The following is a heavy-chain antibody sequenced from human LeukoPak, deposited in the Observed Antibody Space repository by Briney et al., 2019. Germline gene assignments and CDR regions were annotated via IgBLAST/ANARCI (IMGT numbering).Heavy chain of an antibody. CDR2: IVVGSGNT. V-gene: IGHV1-58*01. Sequence: GASVKVSCKASGFTFTSSAVQGVRQARGQRLEWIGWIVVGSGNTNYAQKFQERVTITRDMSTSTAYMELSSLRSEDTAVYYCAADHREAYGEYKFGYWGQGTLVTVSS. CDR1: GFTFTSSA. D-gene: IGHD4-17*01. CDR3: AADHREAYGEYKFGY. J-gene: IGHJ4*02.